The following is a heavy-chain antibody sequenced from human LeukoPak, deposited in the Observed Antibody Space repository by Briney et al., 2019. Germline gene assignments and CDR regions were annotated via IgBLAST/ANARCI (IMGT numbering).Heavy chain of an antibody. V-gene: IGHV4-39*07. CDR3: ARAGSTVTPPQPAVFDI. CDR1: GDSISSGSYY. Sequence: SETLSLTCTVSGDSISSGSYYWGWIRQPPGKGLEWIGSIYYSGRTTHNPSLKSRVTISVDTSKNQFSLNLSSVTAADTAVYYCARAGSTVTPPQPAVFDIWGQGTMVTVSS. CDR2: IYYSGRT. D-gene: IGHD4-17*01. J-gene: IGHJ3*02.